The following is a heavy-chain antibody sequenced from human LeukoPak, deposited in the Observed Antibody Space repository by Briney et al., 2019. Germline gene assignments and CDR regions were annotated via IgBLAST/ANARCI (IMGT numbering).Heavy chain of an antibody. CDR1: GGSFSSHG. J-gene: IGHJ3*01. Sequence: GASVKVSCKASGGSFSSHGVSWVRQAPGQGLEWLGEIIPIFGTTYYPEKFEGRVTITADESMTTSYMDLTSLRSEDTAVYYCAKDPFAFRLGAFDSWGQGTMVTVSS. CDR2: IIPIFGTT. CDR3: AKDPFAFRLGAFDS. V-gene: IGHV1-69*13. D-gene: IGHD3-16*01.